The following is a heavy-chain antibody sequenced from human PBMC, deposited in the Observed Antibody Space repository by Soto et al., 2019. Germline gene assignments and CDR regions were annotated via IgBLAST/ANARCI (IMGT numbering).Heavy chain of an antibody. D-gene: IGHD6-19*01. J-gene: IGHJ4*02. CDR1: GLNFSSYV. V-gene: IGHV3-33*01. CDR3: ARDGQWLPRDGLRSSYYFDY. Sequence: QVQLVESGGGVVQPGRSLRLSCAASGLNFSSYVMHWVRQAPGKGLEWVAVIWYDGGNKYYADSVKGRFTISRDNSKNTLYLQMNSLRAEDTAVSYCARDGQWLPRDGLRSSYYFDYWGQGTLVTVSS. CDR2: IWYDGGNK.